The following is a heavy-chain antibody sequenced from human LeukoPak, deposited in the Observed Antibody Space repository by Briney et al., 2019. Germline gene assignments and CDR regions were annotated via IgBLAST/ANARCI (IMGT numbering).Heavy chain of an antibody. CDR1: GGSFTGYY. J-gene: IGHJ4*02. D-gene: IGHD3-22*01. Sequence: PSETLSLTCAVYGGSFTGYYWSWIRQPPGKGLEWIGEINHSGSTNYNPSLKSRVTISVDTSKNQFSLKLSSVTAADTAVYYCARRGERITMIVVVAYYFDYWGQGTLVTVSS. CDR2: INHSGST. CDR3: ARRGERITMIVVVAYYFDY. V-gene: IGHV4-34*01.